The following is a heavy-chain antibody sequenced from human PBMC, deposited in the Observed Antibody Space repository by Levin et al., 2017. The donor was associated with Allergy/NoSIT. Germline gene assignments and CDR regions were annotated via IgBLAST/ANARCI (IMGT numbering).Heavy chain of an antibody. D-gene: IGHD1-26*01. V-gene: IGHV4-59*01. CDR1: GDSISSYY. CDR2: IYYSGDT. CDR3: ARDRVIVGSTNYYYGMDG. J-gene: IGHJ6*02. Sequence: ESLKISCTVSGDSISSYYWSWIRQPPGKGLEWIGYIYYSGDTNYNPSLKGRVTISVDTSKNQFSLKLSSVTAADTAVYYCARDRVIVGSTNYYYGMDGWGQGTTVTVSS.